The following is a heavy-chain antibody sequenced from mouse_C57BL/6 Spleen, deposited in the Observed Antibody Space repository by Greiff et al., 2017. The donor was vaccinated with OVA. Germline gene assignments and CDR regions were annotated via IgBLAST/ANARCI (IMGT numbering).Heavy chain of an antibody. V-gene: IGHV14-4*01. J-gene: IGHJ3*01. CDR3: TTGYSKAWFAY. CDR2: LDPENGDT. D-gene: IGHD2-5*01. Sequence: EVQLQQSGAELVRPGASVKLSCTASGFNIKDDYMHWVKQRPEQGLEWIGWLDPENGDTEYASKFQGKATITADTSSNTAYLQLSSLTSEDTAVYYCTTGYSKAWFAYWGQGTLVTVSA. CDR1: GFNIKDDY.